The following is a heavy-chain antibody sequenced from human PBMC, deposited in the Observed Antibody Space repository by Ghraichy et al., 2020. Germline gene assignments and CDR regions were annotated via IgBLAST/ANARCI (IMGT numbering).Heavy chain of an antibody. CDR2: ISWDGGST. V-gene: IGHV3-43*01. D-gene: IGHD3-10*01. J-gene: IGHJ6*02. CDR1: GFTFDDYT. Sequence: GGSLRLSCAASGFTFDDYTMHWVRHALGKGLEWVSLISWDGGSTYYADSVKGRFTISRDNSKNSLYLQMNSLRTEDTALYYCAKDIGSGSYSSYYYYGMDVWGQGTTVTVAS. CDR3: AKDIGSGSYSSYYYYGMDV.